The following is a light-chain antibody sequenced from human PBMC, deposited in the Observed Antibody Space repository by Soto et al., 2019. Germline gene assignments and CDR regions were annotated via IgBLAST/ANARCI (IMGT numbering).Light chain of an antibody. Sequence: EIVLAQSPATLSLSPGERATLSWRASQSVDNHVPWDQQKPGQAPRLLSYDASNRATDIPARFSGSGSGTDFTRTISSLEPEDFVVYFCHQRNKFGQGTRLEIK. CDR3: HQRNK. CDR1: QSVDNH. V-gene: IGKV3-11*01. J-gene: IGKJ5*01. CDR2: DAS.